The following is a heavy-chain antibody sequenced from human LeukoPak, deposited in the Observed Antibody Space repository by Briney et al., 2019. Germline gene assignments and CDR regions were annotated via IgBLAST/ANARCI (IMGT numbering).Heavy chain of an antibody. V-gene: IGHV4-59*08. Sequence: SETLSLTCTVSGGSISSYYWSWLRQPPGKGLERIGYIYYSGSTNYNPSLKSRVTISVDTSKNQFSLKLSSVTAADTAVYYCARHPRYSGSYYFDYWGQGTLVTVSS. J-gene: IGHJ4*02. CDR2: IYYSGST. CDR1: GGSISSYY. CDR3: ARHPRYSGSYYFDY. D-gene: IGHD1-26*01.